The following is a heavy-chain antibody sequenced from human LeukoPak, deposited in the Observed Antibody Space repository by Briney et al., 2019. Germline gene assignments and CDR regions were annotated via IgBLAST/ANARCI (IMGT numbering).Heavy chain of an antibody. Sequence: SVKVSCKASGGTFSSYAISWVRQAPGQGLEWMGGIIPIFGTANYAQKFQGRVTITTDESTSTAYMELSSLRSEDTAVYYCARDRSDSSSFPRRLSAFDIWGQGTMVTVSS. CDR2: IIPIFGTA. J-gene: IGHJ3*02. CDR1: GGTFSSYA. D-gene: IGHD6-6*01. V-gene: IGHV1-69*05. CDR3: ARDRSDSSSFPRRLSAFDI.